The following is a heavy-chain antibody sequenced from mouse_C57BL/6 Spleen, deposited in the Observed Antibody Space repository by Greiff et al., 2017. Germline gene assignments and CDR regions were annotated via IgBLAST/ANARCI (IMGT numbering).Heavy chain of an antibody. CDR1: GYTFTDYN. J-gene: IGHJ3*01. D-gene: IGHD1-2*01. Sequence: VQLQQSGPELVKPGASVKMSCKASGYTFTDYNMHWVKQRHGKSLEWIGYINPNNGGTSYNQKFKGKATLTVNKSSSTAYMERRSLTSEDSAVSYCVPSIRTAGFAYWGQGTLVTVAA. CDR2: INPNNGGT. V-gene: IGHV1-22*01. CDR3: VPSIRTAGFAY.